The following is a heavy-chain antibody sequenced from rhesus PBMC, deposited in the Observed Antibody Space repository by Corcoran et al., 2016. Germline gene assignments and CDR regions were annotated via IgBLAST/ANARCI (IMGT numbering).Heavy chain of an antibody. CDR2: IGGGGGSA. J-gene: IGHJ4*01. CDR1: GGSITGDT. D-gene: IGHD7-45*01. CDR3: ANDNWGSVEY. V-gene: IGHV4-165*02. Sequence: QVQLQESGPGLVKPSETLSLTCAVSGGSITGDTWIWFRPSPAKGLEWIGYIGGGGGSASYNTSFKSRVTISTDTPKNEFSLKLRSVTAADTAVYYCANDNWGSVEYWGQGVLVTVSS.